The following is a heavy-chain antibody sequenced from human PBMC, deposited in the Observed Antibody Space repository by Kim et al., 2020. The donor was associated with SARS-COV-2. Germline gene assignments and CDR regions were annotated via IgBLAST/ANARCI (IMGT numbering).Heavy chain of an antibody. CDR3: ARENYYGSGSFYYYYYYGMDV. CDR2: ISYDGSNK. CDR1: GFTFSSYA. V-gene: IGHV3-30*04. D-gene: IGHD3-10*01. Sequence: GGSLRLSCAASGFTFSSYAMHWVRQAPGKGLEWVAVISYDGSNKNYADSVKGRFTISRDNSKNTLYLQMNSLRSEDTAVYYCARENYYGSGSFYYYYYYGMDVWGQGTTVTVSS. J-gene: IGHJ6*02.